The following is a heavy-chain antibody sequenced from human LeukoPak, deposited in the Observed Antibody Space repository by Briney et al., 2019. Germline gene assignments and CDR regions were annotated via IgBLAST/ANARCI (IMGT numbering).Heavy chain of an antibody. V-gene: IGHV1-69*01. CDR3: ARGARCSSTSCFAYYYGMDV. Sequence: SVKVSCKASGGTFSSYAISWVRQAPGQGLEWMGGIIPIFGTANYAQKFQGRVTITADESTSTAYMELSSLRSEDTAVYYCARGARCSSTSCFAYYYGMDVWGKGTTVTVSS. CDR1: GGTFSSYA. J-gene: IGHJ6*04. D-gene: IGHD2-2*01. CDR2: IIPIFGTA.